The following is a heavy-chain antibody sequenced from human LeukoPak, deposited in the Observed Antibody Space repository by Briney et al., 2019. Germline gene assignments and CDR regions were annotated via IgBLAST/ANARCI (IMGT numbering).Heavy chain of an antibody. CDR3: ARDANYYFDS. V-gene: IGHV3-33*08. J-gene: IGHJ4*02. D-gene: IGHD1-7*01. Sequence: GGSLRLSCAASGFTFSSYVMSWVRQARGKGLEWVALIWYDGSNQYYPDSVKGRFTISRDNSKNTVYLQMNSLRAEDTAVYYCARDANYYFDSWGQGTLVTVSS. CDR2: IWYDGSNQ. CDR1: GFTFSSYV.